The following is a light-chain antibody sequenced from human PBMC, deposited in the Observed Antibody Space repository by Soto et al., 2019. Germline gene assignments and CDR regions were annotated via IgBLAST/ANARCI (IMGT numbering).Light chain of an antibody. CDR2: DAS. V-gene: IGKV3-11*01. CDR3: QQRINDWPALT. J-gene: IGKJ4*01. CDR1: QSVSSY. Sequence: EIVLTQSPATLSLSPGERATLSCRASQSVSSYLAWYQQKPGQAPRLLIYDASSRATDIPARFSGSGSGTDFTLTISSLEPEDFAVYYCQQRINDWPALTFGGGTKVEIK.